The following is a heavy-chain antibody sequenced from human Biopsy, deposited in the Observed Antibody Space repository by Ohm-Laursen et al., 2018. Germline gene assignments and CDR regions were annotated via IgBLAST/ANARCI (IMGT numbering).Heavy chain of an antibody. D-gene: IGHD3-22*01. CDR2: VYYTGST. CDR3: ARDRGYYSDRTVPGYFDL. Sequence: SDTLSLTCAVSGGSVSSGSYYWSWIRQPPGKGLQWIGYVYYTGSTDYNPSLQSRVTISVDTSKNHFSLRLRSVTPADTAIYYCARDRGYYSDRTVPGYFDLWGRGTLVTVSS. CDR1: GGSVSSGSYY. V-gene: IGHV4-61*03. J-gene: IGHJ2*01.